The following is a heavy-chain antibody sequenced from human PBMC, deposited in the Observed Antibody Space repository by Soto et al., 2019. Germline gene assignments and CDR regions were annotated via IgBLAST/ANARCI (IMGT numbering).Heavy chain of an antibody. Sequence: GGSLRLSCAASGFIFSVYTMNWFRQAPGKGLEWISYISSSGSAIYYADSVKGRFTISRDNAKNSLYLQMNSLRDADTAVYYCARVSPRDGSSGGWYGWFDPWGQGTLVTVSS. CDR1: GFIFSVYT. CDR2: ISSSGSAI. J-gene: IGHJ5*02. V-gene: IGHV3-48*02. CDR3: ARVSPRDGSSGGWYGWFDP. D-gene: IGHD6-13*01.